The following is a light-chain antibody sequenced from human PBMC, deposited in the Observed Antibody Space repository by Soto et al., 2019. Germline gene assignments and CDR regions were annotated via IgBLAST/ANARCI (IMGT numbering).Light chain of an antibody. J-gene: IGKJ4*01. CDR3: QQYGISVT. CDR2: GSS. Sequence: EIVLTQSPGTLSLSPGERATLSCRASQICISNHLAWYQQKLGQAPRLLISGSSTRATGIPDRFSGSGSGTDFTLTISRLEPEDFAVYYCQQYGISVTFGGGTKV. CDR1: QICISNH. V-gene: IGKV3-20*01.